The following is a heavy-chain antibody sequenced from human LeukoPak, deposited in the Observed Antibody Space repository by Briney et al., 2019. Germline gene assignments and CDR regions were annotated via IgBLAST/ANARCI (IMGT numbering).Heavy chain of an antibody. CDR1: GVSISSHY. CDR3: ASAGNPHYFDF. J-gene: IGHJ4*02. V-gene: IGHV4-59*11. Sequence: SETLSLTCTVSGVSISSHYWSWIRQSPGKGLEWIGNIYYTGSTNYNPSLKSRVAISIDTSKNQFSLTLNSVTAADAAVYYCASAGNPHYFDFWGLGPLITASS. CDR2: IYYTGST.